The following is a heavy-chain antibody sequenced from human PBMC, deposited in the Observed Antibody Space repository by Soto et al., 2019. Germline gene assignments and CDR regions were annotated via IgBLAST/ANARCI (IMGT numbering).Heavy chain of an antibody. CDR1: GFTFHSFT. J-gene: IGHJ4*02. D-gene: IGHD1-1*01. CDR3: ARDPRETTYYLDY. V-gene: IGHV3-30-3*01. CDR2: ISYDGSNE. Sequence: GGSLRLSCAASGFTFHSFTMHWVRQTPGKGLEWVALISYDGSNEYYADSVKGRFTISRDNSKSTLYLQMNSLRTDDTALYYCARDPRETTYYLDYWGQGTLVTVSS.